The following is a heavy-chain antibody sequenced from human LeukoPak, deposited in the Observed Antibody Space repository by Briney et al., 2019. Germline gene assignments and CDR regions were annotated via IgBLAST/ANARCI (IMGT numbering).Heavy chain of an antibody. CDR3: ARDCWDYGSGSYCGIDY. CDR1: GFTFSSYE. D-gene: IGHD3-10*01. CDR2: ISSSSSYI. V-gene: IGHV3-21*03. J-gene: IGHJ4*02. Sequence: PGGSLRLSCAASGFTFSSYEMNWVRQAPGKGLEWVSSISSSSSYIYYADSVKGRFTISRDNAKNSLYLQMNSLRAEDTTVYYCARDCWDYGSGSYCGIDYWGQGTLVTVSS.